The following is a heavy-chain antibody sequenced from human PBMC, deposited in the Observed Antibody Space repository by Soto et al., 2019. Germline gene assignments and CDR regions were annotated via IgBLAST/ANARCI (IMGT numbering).Heavy chain of an antibody. V-gene: IGHV3-21*01. Sequence: EVQLVESGGGLVKPGGSLRLSCAASGFTFSSYSMNWVRQAPGKGLEWVSSISSSSSYIYYADSVKGRFTISRDNAKNSLYLQMHSLRAEDTAVYYCARDLRESVYYDSSGYYYRAFDIWGQGTMVTVSS. D-gene: IGHD3-22*01. CDR2: ISSSSSYI. CDR3: ARDLRESVYYDSSGYYYRAFDI. J-gene: IGHJ3*02. CDR1: GFTFSSYS.